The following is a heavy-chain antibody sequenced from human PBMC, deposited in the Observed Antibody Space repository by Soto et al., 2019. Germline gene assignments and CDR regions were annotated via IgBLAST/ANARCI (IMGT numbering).Heavy chain of an antibody. Sequence: QVQLQESGPGLVQPSQTLSLTCTVSGDSISSGDYYWSWVRQSPGKGLEWIGCIYYSGTSYYNRSLSTRLTMSVVTSQNQFALELSAETAADTAMYFCARAFMRYGSSPSDRECCGQGNLVTVSS. J-gene: IGHJ4*02. D-gene: IGHD6-6*01. CDR1: GDSISSGDYY. CDR2: IYYSGTS. V-gene: IGHV4-30-4*01. CDR3: ARAFMRYGSSPSDREC.